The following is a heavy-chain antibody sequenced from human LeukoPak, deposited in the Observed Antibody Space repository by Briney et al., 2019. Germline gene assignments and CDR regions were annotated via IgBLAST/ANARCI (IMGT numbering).Heavy chain of an antibody. CDR1: GFDFSDYY. Sequence: GGSLRLSCAASGFDFSDYYMTWIRQAPGKGLEWISYISKTGTIIYYADSVKGRFTISRDNAEKSLFLQMNSLRAEDTAVYYCARDTTSEDIWGQGTMVTVSS. V-gene: IGHV3-11*04. D-gene: IGHD2/OR15-2a*01. CDR2: ISKTGTII. J-gene: IGHJ3*02. CDR3: ARDTTSEDI.